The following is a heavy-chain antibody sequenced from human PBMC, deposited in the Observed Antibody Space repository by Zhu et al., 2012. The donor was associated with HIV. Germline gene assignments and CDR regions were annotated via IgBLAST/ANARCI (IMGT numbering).Heavy chain of an antibody. D-gene: IGHD2-15*01. CDR1: GGSISSSSYY. V-gene: IGHV4-39*01. CDR2: IYYSGNT. CDR3: ARVASGRFNWFDP. J-gene: IGHJ5*02. Sequence: QVQLQESGPGLVKPSETLSLICTVSGGSISSSSYYWGWIRQPPGKGLEWIANIYYSGNTYYNPSLKSRVTISVDTSKNQFSLELTSVTAADTAIYYCARVASGRFNWFDPWGQGILVTVSS.